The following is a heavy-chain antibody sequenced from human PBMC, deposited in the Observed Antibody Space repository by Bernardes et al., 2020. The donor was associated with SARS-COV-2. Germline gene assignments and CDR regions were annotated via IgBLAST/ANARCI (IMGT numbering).Heavy chain of an antibody. V-gene: IGHV4-59*01. J-gene: IGHJ4*02. Sequence: SETLSLTCTVSGGSLGSYYWTWIRQAPGTGLEWIGYIFFGGNTKYNPSLKGRVVISVDTSKTQFSLRLSSVSAADTAVYYCARGMSTGSYFYWGKGSLVNVS. CDR3: ARGMSTGSYFY. D-gene: IGHD3-9*01. CDR2: IFFGGNT. CDR1: GGSLGSYY.